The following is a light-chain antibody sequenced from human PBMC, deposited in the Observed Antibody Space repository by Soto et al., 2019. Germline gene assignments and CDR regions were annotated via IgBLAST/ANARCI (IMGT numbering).Light chain of an antibody. CDR3: QQSYTTPGT. Sequence: DIQMTQSPSTLSASVGDRVTITCRASQSISSWLAWYQQKPGKAPKLLIYKASSLESGVPSRFSGSGFGTDFTLTISTLQPEDSATYYCQQSYTTPGTFGQGTRLEIK. CDR2: KAS. V-gene: IGKV1-5*03. CDR1: QSISSW. J-gene: IGKJ5*01.